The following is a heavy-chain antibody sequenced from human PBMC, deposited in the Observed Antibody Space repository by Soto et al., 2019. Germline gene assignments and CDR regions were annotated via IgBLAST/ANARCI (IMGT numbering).Heavy chain of an antibody. Sequence: QVQLVQSGAEVKKPGASVKVSCKASGDTFTDYYIHWVRQAPGQGLEWMGTVNPSGGHTTYAQHFLGRMTMTRDTSTSTLYMELTSLTSEDPAVYYCARGGYVVVVTAALDYWGQGTLVTVSS. CDR1: GDTFTDYY. J-gene: IGHJ4*02. CDR2: VNPSGGHT. D-gene: IGHD2-21*02. V-gene: IGHV1-46*01. CDR3: ARGGYVVVVTAALDY.